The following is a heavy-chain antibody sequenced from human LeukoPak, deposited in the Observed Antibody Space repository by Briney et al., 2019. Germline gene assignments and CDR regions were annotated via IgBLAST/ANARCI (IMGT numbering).Heavy chain of an antibody. D-gene: IGHD5-12*01. CDR2: IKSKTDGGTT. CDR1: GFTFSNAW. CDR3: TTEEALATIPYAFDI. V-gene: IGHV3-15*01. Sequence: GGSLRLSCAASGFTFSNAWMSWVRQAPGKGLEWVGRIKSKTDGGTTDYAAPVKGRFTISRDDSKNTLYLQMNSLKTEDTAVYYCTTEEALATIPYAFDIWGQGTMVTVSS. J-gene: IGHJ3*02.